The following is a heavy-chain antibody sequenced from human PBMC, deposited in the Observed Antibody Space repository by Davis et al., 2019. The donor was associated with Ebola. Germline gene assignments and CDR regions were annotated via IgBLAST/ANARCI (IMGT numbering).Heavy chain of an antibody. CDR2: INPNSGGT. V-gene: IGHV1-2*04. Sequence: AASVKVSCKASGYTFTGYYMHWVRQAPGQGLEWMGWINPNSGGTNYAQKFQGWVTMTRDTSISTAYMELSRLRSDDTAVYYCARHLVETYYDFWSASPYYYYYGMDVWGQGTTVTVSS. D-gene: IGHD3-3*01. J-gene: IGHJ6*02. CDR3: ARHLVETYYDFWSASPYYYYYGMDV. CDR1: GYTFTGYY.